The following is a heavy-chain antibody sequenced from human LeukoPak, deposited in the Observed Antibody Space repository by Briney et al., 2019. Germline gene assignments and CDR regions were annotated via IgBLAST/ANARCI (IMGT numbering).Heavy chain of an antibody. CDR3: ARSYCSGGSCYSGWFDP. CDR2: IYYSGST. V-gene: IGHV4-59*01. Sequence: SETLSLTCTVSGGSISSYYWSWIRQPPGKGLEWIGYIYYSGSTNYNPSLKSRVTISVDTSKNQFSLKLSSVTAADTAVYYCARSYCSGGSCYSGWFDPWGRGTLVTVSS. CDR1: GGSISSYY. D-gene: IGHD2-15*01. J-gene: IGHJ5*02.